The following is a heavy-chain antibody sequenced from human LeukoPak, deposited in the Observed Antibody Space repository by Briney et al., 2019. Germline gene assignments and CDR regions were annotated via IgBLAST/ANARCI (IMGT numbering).Heavy chain of an antibody. V-gene: IGHV1-3*01. D-gene: IGHD4-11*01. CDR3: ARNGVTTPGRDV. J-gene: IGHJ6*02. Sequence: ASVKVSCKASGYSFTSYAVHWVRQAPGQKLEWMGWINAGSANTKYSQKFQGRVTFTSDTSADTAYMELNSLRSEDTAVYYCARNGVTTPGRDVWAQGTTVPV. CDR2: INAGSANT. CDR1: GYSFTSYA.